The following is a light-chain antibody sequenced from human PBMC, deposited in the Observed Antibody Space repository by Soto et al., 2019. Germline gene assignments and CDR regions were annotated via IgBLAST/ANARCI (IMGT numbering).Light chain of an antibody. CDR2: AAS. CDR1: QGISIY. J-gene: IGKJ2*01. V-gene: IGKV3D-15*01. Sequence: EIVMTQSPATLSVSLGDRVTLSCRASQGISIYLAWYQQKPGQAPRLLIYAASTKATGIPSRFSGSGSGTEFTLTISSLQSEDFAVYYCQSYNDWPFTFGRGTKLEIK. CDR3: QSYNDWPFT.